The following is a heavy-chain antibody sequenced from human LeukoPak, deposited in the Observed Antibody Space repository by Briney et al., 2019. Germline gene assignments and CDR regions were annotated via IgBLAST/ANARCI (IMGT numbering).Heavy chain of an antibody. V-gene: IGHV3-48*02. CDR3: ARGKIGYYYGDSDGF. CDR1: GFTFSSFD. CDR2: ISTMSSTK. Sequence: GGSLRLSCAVSGFTFSSFDMNWVRQAPGKGLEWDSYISTMSSTKYYADSVKGRFTISRDNAQNSLYLQMNSLRDGDTAVYYCARGKIGYYYGDSDGFWGQGTLVTVSS. D-gene: IGHD4-17*01. J-gene: IGHJ4*02.